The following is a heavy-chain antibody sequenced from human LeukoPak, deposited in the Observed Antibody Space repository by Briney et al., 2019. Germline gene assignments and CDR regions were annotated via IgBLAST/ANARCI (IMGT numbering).Heavy chain of an antibody. Sequence: PSETLSLTCTVSGGSISSSSYYWGWIRQPPGRGLEWIGSIYYSGSTYYNPSLKSRVTISVDTPKNQFSLKLSSVTAAGTAVYYCAREMAYYYYYYMDVWGKGTTVTVSS. CDR3: AREMAYYYYYYMDV. J-gene: IGHJ6*03. CDR2: IYYSGST. D-gene: IGHD5-24*01. CDR1: GGSISSSSYY. V-gene: IGHV4-39*07.